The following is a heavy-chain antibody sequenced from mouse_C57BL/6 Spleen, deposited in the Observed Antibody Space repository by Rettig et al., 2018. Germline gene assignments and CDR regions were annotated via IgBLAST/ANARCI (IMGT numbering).Heavy chain of an antibody. CDR2: IWRGGST. CDR3: AKNLAYYSNYVRDYAMDY. Sequence: ITCTVSGFSLTSYGVHWVRQSPGKGLEWLGVIWRGGSTDYNAAFMSRLSITKDNSKSQVFFKMNSLQADDTAIYYCAKNLAYYSNYVRDYAMDYWGQGTSVTVSS. J-gene: IGHJ4*01. D-gene: IGHD2-5*01. CDR1: GFSLTSYG. V-gene: IGHV2-5*01.